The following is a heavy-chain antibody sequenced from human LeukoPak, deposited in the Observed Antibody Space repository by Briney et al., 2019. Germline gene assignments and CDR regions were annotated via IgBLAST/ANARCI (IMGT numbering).Heavy chain of an antibody. CDR2: IYYSGST. V-gene: IGHV4-59*01. J-gene: IGHJ4*02. CDR3: ARVGSSYGDYSDY. D-gene: IGHD4-17*01. Sequence: PSETLSLTCIVSGGSISSYYWSWIRQPPGKGLEWIGYIYYSGSTNYNPSLKSRVTISVDTSKNQFSLKLSSVTAADTAVYYCARVGSSYGDYSDYWGQGTLVTVSS. CDR1: GGSISSYY.